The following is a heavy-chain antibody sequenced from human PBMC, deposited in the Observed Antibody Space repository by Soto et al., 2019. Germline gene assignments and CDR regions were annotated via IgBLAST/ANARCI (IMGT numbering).Heavy chain of an antibody. CDR3: ARSPSGSYYLDWFDP. CDR2: IYYSGST. CDR1: GVSISSSSYY. J-gene: IGHJ5*02. D-gene: IGHD1-26*01. Sequence: SETLSLTCTVSGVSISSSSYYWGWIRQPPGKGLEWIGSIYYSGSTYYNPSLKSRVTISVDTSKNQFSLKLSSVTAADTAVYYCARSPSGSYYLDWFDPWGQGTLVTVSS. V-gene: IGHV4-39*01.